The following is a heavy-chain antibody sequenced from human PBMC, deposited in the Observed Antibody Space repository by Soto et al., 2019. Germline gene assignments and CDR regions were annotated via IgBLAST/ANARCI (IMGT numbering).Heavy chain of an antibody. D-gene: IGHD6-13*01. Sequence: ASVKVSCKASGFTFTSSAMQWVRQARGQRLEWIGWIVVGSGNTNYAQKFQERVTITRDMSTSTAYMELSSLRSEDTAVYYCAADIAAAGTSPHYYYMDVWGKGTTVTVSS. V-gene: IGHV1-58*02. J-gene: IGHJ6*03. CDR3: AADIAAAGTSPHYYYMDV. CDR2: IVVGSGNT. CDR1: GFTFTSSA.